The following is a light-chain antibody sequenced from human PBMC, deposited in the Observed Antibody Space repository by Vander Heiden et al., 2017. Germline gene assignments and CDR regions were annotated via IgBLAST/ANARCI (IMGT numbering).Light chain of an antibody. CDR3: LLDPCGGQRV. V-gene: IGLV7-43*01. J-gene: IGLJ2*01. Sequence: QPVVTQEPSLPVSPVGPVSLTCASSTGAVTTAFYPNWFQQKPGQALRALIYSTSNKPAWTPARFSGSVLEGTAVLTVSGGQLEDEADYYGLLDPCGGQRVFGGGTKLTVL. CDR1: TGAVTTAFY. CDR2: STS.